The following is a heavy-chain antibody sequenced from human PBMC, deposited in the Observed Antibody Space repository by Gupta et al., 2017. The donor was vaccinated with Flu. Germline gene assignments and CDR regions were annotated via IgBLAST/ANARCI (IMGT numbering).Heavy chain of an antibody. CDR3: AKDLPQYSGSYHFDY. CDR2: ISATGGST. CDR1: GFTFGSYA. D-gene: IGHD1-26*01. V-gene: IGHV3-23*01. Sequence: EVQLLESGGGLVQPGGPLRPACAASGFTFGSYAMGWARPAPGKGLEWVSAISATGGSTYFADSVKGRFTISRDNSKNTLYLQMNSLRAEDTAVYFCAKDLPQYSGSYHFDYWGQGTLVTVSS. J-gene: IGHJ4*02.